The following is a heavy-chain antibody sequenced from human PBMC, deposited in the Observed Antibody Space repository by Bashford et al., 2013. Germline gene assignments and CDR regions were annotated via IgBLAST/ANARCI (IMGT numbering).Heavy chain of an antibody. V-gene: IGHV3-53*01. D-gene: IGHD2-2*01. CDR2: IYSGGST. Sequence: GSLRLSCAASGFTVSSNYMSWVRQAPGKGLEWVSVIYSGGSTYYADSVKGRFTISRDNSKNTLYLQMNSLRDDDTAVYYCVRGRHCSSTSCPRGDTFDIWGQGTMVTVSS. J-gene: IGHJ3*02. CDR1: GFTVSSNY. CDR3: VRGRHCSSTSCPRGDTFDI.